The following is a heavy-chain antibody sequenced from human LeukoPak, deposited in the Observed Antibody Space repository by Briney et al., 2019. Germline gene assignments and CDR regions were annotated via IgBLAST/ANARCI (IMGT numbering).Heavy chain of an antibody. V-gene: IGHV1-2*02. D-gene: IGHD6-25*01. CDR1: GYTFTGYY. CDR3: ARFQQRTENFDY. J-gene: IGHJ4*02. Sequence: ASVKVSCKASGYTFTGYYMHWVRQAPGQGLEWMGWINPNSGGTNYAQKFQGRVTMTRDTSISTAYMELSRLRSDDTAVYYCARFQQRTENFDYWGQGTLVTVSS. CDR2: INPNSGGT.